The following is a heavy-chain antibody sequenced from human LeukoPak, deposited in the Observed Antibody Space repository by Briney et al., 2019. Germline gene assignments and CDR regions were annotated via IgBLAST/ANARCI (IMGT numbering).Heavy chain of an antibody. CDR2: IWYDGSNK. J-gene: IGHJ4*02. CDR3: AKDQRYYGSGSYGPFDY. Sequence: GGSLRLSCAASGFTFSSYGMHWVRQAPGKGLEWVAVIWYDGSNKYYADSVKGRFTISRDNSKNTLYLQMNSLRAEDTAVYYCAKDQRYYGSGSYGPFDYWGQGTLVTVSS. CDR1: GFTFSSYG. V-gene: IGHV3-30*02. D-gene: IGHD3-10*01.